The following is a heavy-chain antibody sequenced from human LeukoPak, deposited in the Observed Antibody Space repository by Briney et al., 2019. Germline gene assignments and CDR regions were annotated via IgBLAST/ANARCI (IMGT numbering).Heavy chain of an antibody. CDR3: ARESSIAARTPMGY. J-gene: IGHJ4*02. CDR2: INAGNGNT. V-gene: IGHV1-3*01. Sequence: ASVKVSCKASGYTFTSYAMHWVRQAPGQRLEWMGWINAGNGNTKYSQKFQGRVTITRDTSASTAYMELSSLRSEDTAVYYCARESSIAARTPMGYWGQGPLVTVSS. D-gene: IGHD6-6*01. CDR1: GYTFTSYA.